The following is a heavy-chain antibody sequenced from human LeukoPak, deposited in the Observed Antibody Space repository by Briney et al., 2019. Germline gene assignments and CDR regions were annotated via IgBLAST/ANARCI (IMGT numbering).Heavy chain of an antibody. D-gene: IGHD1-26*01. Sequence: PGGSLRLSRAASGFTFSDYSMNWVRQAPGKGLEWVSSISRNSRHVYYGGSVWGRFTISRDDARNSLFLEMNSLRAEDMAVYYCVRDFMGMGGTTAYLHYWGQGPLVTVSS. CDR2: ISRNSRHV. J-gene: IGHJ1*01. CDR1: GFTFSDYS. CDR3: VRDFMGMGGTTAYLHY. V-gene: IGHV3-21*01.